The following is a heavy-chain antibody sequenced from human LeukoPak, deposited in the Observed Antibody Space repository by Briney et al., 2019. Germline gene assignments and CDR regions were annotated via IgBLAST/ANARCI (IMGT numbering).Heavy chain of an antibody. V-gene: IGHV4-30-2*01. CDR2: IYHSGST. CDR1: GGSISSGGYS. D-gene: IGHD4-17*01. CDR3: ARDLGGDYAVWFDP. Sequence: SETLSLTCAVSGGSISSGGYSWSWIRQPPGTGLEWIGYIYHSGSTYYNPSLKSRVTISVDRSKNQFSLKLSSVTAADTAVYYCARDLGGDYAVWFDPWGQGTLVTVSS. J-gene: IGHJ5*02.